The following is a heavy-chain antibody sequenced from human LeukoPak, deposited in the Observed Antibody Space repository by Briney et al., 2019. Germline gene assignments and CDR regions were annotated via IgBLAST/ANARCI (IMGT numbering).Heavy chain of an antibody. CDR1: GDSISGFY. CDR3: ARGGARGSSAFDI. Sequence: SETLSLTCTVSGDSISGFYWSWIRQPPGKGLEWIAYIYYSGSTNYNPSLKSRVTILIETSKNQSSLNLRSVTAADTAVYYCARGGARGSSAFDIWGQGTMVTVSS. J-gene: IGHJ3*02. CDR2: IYYSGST. D-gene: IGHD3-10*01. V-gene: IGHV4-59*01.